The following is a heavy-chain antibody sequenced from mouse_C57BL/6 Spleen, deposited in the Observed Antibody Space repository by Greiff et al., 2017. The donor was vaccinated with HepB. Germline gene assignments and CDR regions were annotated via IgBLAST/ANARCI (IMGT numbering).Heavy chain of an antibody. Sequence: EVQLQQSGPELVKPGASVKMSCKASGYTFTDYNMHWVKQSHGKSLEWIGYINPNNGGTSYNQKFKGKATLTVNKSSSTGYMELRSLTAEDSAVYYCAEDSRDFDVWGTGTTVTVSS. CDR3: AEDSRDFDV. CDR2: INPNNGGT. CDR1: GYTFTDYN. J-gene: IGHJ1*03. V-gene: IGHV1-22*01.